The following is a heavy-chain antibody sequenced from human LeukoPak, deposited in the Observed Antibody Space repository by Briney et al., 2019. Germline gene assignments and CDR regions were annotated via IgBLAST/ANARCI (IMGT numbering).Heavy chain of an antibody. J-gene: IGHJ6*02. Sequence: GGSLRLSCAASGFTFSNYWMHWVRHAPGRGLVWVSRINSDGSSTTYADSVKGRFTISRDNAKNTLYLQMNSLRAEDTAVYYCARDYGRSRDYGMDVWGQGTTVTVSS. CDR1: GFTFSNYW. V-gene: IGHV3-74*01. CDR2: INSDGSST. D-gene: IGHD3-10*01. CDR3: ARDYGRSRDYGMDV.